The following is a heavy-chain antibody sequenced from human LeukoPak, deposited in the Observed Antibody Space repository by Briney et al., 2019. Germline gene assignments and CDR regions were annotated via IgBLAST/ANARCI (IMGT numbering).Heavy chain of an antibody. D-gene: IGHD5-12*01. J-gene: IGHJ4*02. V-gene: IGHV3-7*01. Sequence: GGSLRLSCAASGFPFSTFWITWVRQAPGKGLEWVANIKNDGSEKNYVDSVKGRFTISRDNAENSLFLQMNSLRVEDTAIYYCTRDSGLTGYDLLDYWGQGTLVTVSS. CDR3: TRDSGLTGYDLLDY. CDR2: IKNDGSEK. CDR1: GFPFSTFW.